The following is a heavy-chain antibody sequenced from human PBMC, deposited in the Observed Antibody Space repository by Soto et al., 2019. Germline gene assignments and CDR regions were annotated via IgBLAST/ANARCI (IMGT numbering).Heavy chain of an antibody. CDR2: IIPIFGTA. J-gene: IGHJ6*02. CDR3: AXXCYGQPPGYYYGMDV. Sequence: QVQLVQSGAEVKKPGSSVKVSCKASGGTFSSYAISWVRQAPGQGLEWMGGIIPIFGTANYAQKFQGRVTITADESTSTAYMELSSLRSEDTAVYYCAXXCYGQPPGYYYGMDVWGQGTTVTVSS. D-gene: IGHD2-2*01. CDR1: GGTFSSYA. V-gene: IGHV1-69*01.